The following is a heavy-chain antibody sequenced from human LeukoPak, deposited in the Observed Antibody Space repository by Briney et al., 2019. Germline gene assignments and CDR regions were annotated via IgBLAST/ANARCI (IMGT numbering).Heavy chain of an antibody. D-gene: IGHD3-22*01. J-gene: IGHJ4*02. CDR3: GNFFYYYDRSSSYS. Sequence: PGGSLRLSCGASGFTFTNYAMSWVRQAPGKALEWVSGISGTGGDTYYADSVKGRFTISRDNSKNTVYLQMNSLRAEDTAVYYCGNFFYYYDRSSSYSWGQGTLVTVSS. CDR2: ISGTGGDT. CDR1: GFTFTNYA. V-gene: IGHV3-23*01.